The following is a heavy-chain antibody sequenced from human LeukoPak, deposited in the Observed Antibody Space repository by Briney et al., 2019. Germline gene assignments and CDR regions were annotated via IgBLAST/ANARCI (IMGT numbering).Heavy chain of an antibody. Sequence: SETLSLTCTVFGDSITSSGVYWGWVRQPPGKGLEWVGCAYYGGDTYYNPSLKSRVTISVDTSKNQFSLSLSSVTAADTALYFCARLFSSGWPYFYGLGAWGQGTTVTVSS. CDR2: AYYGGDT. CDR3: ARLFSSGWPYFYGLGA. J-gene: IGHJ6*02. CDR1: GDSITSSGVY. D-gene: IGHD6-19*01. V-gene: IGHV4-39*01.